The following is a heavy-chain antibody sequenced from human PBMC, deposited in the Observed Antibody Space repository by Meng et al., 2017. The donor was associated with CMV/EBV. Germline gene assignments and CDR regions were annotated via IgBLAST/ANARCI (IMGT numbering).Heavy chain of an antibody. J-gene: IGHJ4*02. CDR1: GGSVSSGSYY. Sequence: ESLKISCTVSGGSVSSGSYYWSWIRQPPGNGLEWIGYIYYSGSTNYNPSLKSRVTISVDTSKNQFSLKLSSVTAADTAVYYCARGLRGSYPLDYWGQGTLVTVSS. CDR2: IYYSGST. CDR3: ARGLRGSYPLDY. V-gene: IGHV4-61*01. D-gene: IGHD1-26*01.